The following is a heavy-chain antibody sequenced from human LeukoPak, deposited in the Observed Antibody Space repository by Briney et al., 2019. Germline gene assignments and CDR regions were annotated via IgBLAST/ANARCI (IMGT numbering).Heavy chain of an antibody. D-gene: IGHD6-19*01. Sequence: GGSLRLSCAASGFTFSSYEMNWVRQAPGKGLEWISYISSSGSSISYADSVKGRFTISRDNARNSLYLQMNSLRAEDTAVYYCASSTVAGKGDWFDPWGQGTLVTVSS. CDR1: GFTFSSYE. V-gene: IGHV3-48*03. CDR3: ASSTVAGKGDWFDP. CDR2: ISSSGSSI. J-gene: IGHJ5*02.